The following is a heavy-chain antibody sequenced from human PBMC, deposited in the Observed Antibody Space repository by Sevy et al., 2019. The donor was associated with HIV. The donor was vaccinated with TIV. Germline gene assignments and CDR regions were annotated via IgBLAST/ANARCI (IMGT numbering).Heavy chain of an antibody. Sequence: GGSLGLSCVASGFTFSRYSMNWVRQAPGKGLEWVSNIGSTGPTIYYADSMKGRFTISRDNAKNSLYLQMNSLREEDTAVYYCARPGSGWFEFDSWGQGTLVTVSS. CDR1: GFTFSRYS. V-gene: IGHV3-48*02. J-gene: IGHJ4*02. CDR2: IGSTGPTI. D-gene: IGHD6-19*01. CDR3: ARPGSGWFEFDS.